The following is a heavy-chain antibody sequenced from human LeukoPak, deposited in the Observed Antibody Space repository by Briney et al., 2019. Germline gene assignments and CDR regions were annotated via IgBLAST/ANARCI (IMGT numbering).Heavy chain of an antibody. V-gene: IGHV3-49*03. CDR3: TRPYYYDSSGYHYPHY. J-gene: IGHJ4*02. D-gene: IGHD3-22*01. CDR1: GFTFGDYA. Sequence: GGSLRLSCTASGFTFGDYAMSWFRQAPGKGLEWVGFIRRKGYGGTTEYAASVKGRFTISRDDSKSIAYLQMNSLKTEDTAVYYCTRPYYYDSSGYHYPHYWGQGTLVTVSS. CDR2: IRRKGYGGTT.